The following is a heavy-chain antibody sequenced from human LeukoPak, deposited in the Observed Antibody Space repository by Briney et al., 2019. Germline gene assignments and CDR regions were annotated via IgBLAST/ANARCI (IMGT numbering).Heavy chain of an antibody. V-gene: IGHV3-48*04. D-gene: IGHD2-15*01. CDR2: ISNTADTK. J-gene: IGHJ4*02. Sequence: QSGGSLRLSCAASGFTFSDYSIRWVRQAPGGGREWVLYISNTADTKYHADSVRGSFNIYRENAKNTAYLQMNTLRAEDTAVYYCERDRGYCSGGSCYRYFETWGQGTLVTVSS. CDR3: ERDRGYCSGGSCYRYFET. CDR1: GFTFSDYS.